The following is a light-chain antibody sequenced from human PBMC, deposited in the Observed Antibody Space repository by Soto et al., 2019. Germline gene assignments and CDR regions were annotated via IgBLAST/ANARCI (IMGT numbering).Light chain of an antibody. J-gene: IGKJ1*01. CDR2: AAS. CDR1: QSISSY. CDR3: QQSYSTLWT. V-gene: IGKV1-39*01. Sequence: DIQMTQSPSSLSASVGDRVTITCRASQSISSYLNWYQQKPGKAPKLLIYAASSLQSGVPSRFSGSGSGTDVTLTISSLQPEEFATYYCQQSYSTLWTSGQGTKVDI.